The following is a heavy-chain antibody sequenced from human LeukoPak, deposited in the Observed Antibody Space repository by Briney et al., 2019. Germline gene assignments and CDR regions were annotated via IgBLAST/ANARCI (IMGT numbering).Heavy chain of an antibody. CDR3: AKGSYGSGSYYHDFDY. V-gene: IGHV3-23*01. Sequence: GGSLRLSCAASGFTFSSYVISWVRQAPGKGLEWVSAISGSGGSAYYADSVKGRFTISRANSKNTLYLQMNSLRAEDTAVYYCAKGSYGSGSYYHDFDYWGQGTLVTVSS. CDR1: GFTFSSYV. J-gene: IGHJ4*02. CDR2: ISGSGGSA. D-gene: IGHD3-10*01.